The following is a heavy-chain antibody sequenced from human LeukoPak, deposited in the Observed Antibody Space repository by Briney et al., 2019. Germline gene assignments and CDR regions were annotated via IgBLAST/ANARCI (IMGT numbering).Heavy chain of an antibody. D-gene: IGHD3-22*01. Sequence: ASVKGSCKTSGYTFPSYYIHWVRQAPGQGLEWMARINPSAGNTNYAPKFQGRVTLTRDTSTATVYMELSRLNSKDTAVYYCARDTGWDFISSLDYWGQGTLVTVSS. CDR1: GYTFPSYY. J-gene: IGHJ4*02. CDR3: ARDTGWDFISSLDY. V-gene: IGHV1-46*03. CDR2: INPSAGNT.